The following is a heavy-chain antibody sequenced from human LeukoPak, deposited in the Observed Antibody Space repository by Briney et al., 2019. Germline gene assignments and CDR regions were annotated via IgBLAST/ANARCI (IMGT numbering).Heavy chain of an antibody. CDR1: GFTFSSYA. CDR2: ISYDGSNK. Sequence: PGGSLRLSCAASGFTFSSYAMHWVRQAPGKGLEWVAVISYDGSNKYYADSVKGRFTISRDNSKNTLYLQMNSLRAEDTAVYYCARGVRGVINNNWFDPWGQGTLVTVSS. CDR3: ARGVRGVINNNWFDP. J-gene: IGHJ5*02. D-gene: IGHD3-10*01. V-gene: IGHV3-30*14.